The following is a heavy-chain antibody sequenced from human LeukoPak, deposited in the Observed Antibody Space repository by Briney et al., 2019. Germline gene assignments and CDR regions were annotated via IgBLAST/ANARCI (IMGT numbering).Heavy chain of an antibody. V-gene: IGHV3-21*04. J-gene: IGHJ4*02. D-gene: IGHD4-23*01. CDR1: GFTFSSYS. CDR3: AKKENSAGIHDY. CDR2: ISSSSSYI. Sequence: PGGSLRLSCAASGFTFSSYSMNWVRQAPGKGLEWVSSISSSSSYIYHADSVKGRFTISRDNSKNTLYLQMNSLRAEDTAVYYCAKKENSAGIHDYWGQGTLVTVSS.